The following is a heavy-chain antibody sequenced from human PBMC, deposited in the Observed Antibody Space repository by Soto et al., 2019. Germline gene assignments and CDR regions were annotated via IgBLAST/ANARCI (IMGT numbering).Heavy chain of an antibody. D-gene: IGHD3-10*01. CDR1: GYTFTDYF. V-gene: IGHV1-2*02. J-gene: IGHJ4*02. CDR3: ARTRVWFGTHWSGFDY. Sequence: VASVKVSCKASGYTFTDYFMHWVRQAPGQGLEWMGWINPNNGDTNYAQKFQGRVTMTRDTSISSAYMELNSLTSDDTAVYCCARTRVWFGTHWSGFDYWGQGTLVTVSS. CDR2: INPNNGDT.